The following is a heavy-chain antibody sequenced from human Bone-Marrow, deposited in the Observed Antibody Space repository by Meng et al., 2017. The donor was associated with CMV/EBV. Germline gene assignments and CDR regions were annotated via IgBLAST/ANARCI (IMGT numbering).Heavy chain of an antibody. Sequence: CAVYGGAFSGYYWSWIRQPPGKGLEWIGEINHSGSTNYNPSLKSRVTISVDTSKNQFSLKLSSVTAADTAVYYCARGGDSGYDSFDPWGQGTLVTVSS. CDR3: ARGGDSGYDSFDP. CDR1: GGAFSGYY. CDR2: INHSGST. J-gene: IGHJ5*02. D-gene: IGHD5-12*01. V-gene: IGHV4-34*01.